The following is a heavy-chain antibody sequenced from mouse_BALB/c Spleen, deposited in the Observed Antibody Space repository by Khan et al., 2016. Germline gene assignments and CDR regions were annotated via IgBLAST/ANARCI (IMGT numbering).Heavy chain of an antibody. Sequence: EVQLQESGPSLVKPSQTLSLTCSVTGDSITSGYWNWIRKFPGNKLEYMGYISYSGSTYSTPSLNSRLTFTRVPSKNQYYLQLNSVTTEDTATYYCARYDGYYFDYWGQGTTLTVSS. CDR2: ISYSGST. D-gene: IGHD2-3*01. CDR3: ARYDGYYFDY. V-gene: IGHV3-8*02. J-gene: IGHJ2*01. CDR1: GDSITSGY.